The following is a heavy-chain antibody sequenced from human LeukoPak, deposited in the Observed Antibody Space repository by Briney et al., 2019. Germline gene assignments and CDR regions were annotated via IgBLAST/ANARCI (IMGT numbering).Heavy chain of an antibody. CDR1: GVSISIYY. Sequence: PSETLSLICTVSGVSISIYYWSWIRQPPGKGLEWIGYIYYSGSTDYNPSLKSRVTRSVDTSKNQISLKLNSVTAADTAVYYCARMADGFDIWGQGTMVTVSS. CDR3: ARMADGFDI. J-gene: IGHJ3*02. V-gene: IGHV4-59*01. CDR2: IYYSGST. D-gene: IGHD2-8*01.